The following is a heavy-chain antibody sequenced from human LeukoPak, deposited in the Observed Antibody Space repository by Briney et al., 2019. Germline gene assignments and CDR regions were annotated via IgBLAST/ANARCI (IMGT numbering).Heavy chain of an antibody. D-gene: IGHD4-17*01. V-gene: IGHV4-59*08. J-gene: IGHJ4*02. Sequence: PSETLSLTCTVSGGSISSYYWSWIRQPPGKGLEWIGYIYYSGSTNYNPSLKSRVTISVDTSKNQSSLKLSSVTAADTAVYYCARYGETYFDYWGQGTLVTVSS. CDR1: GGSISSYY. CDR2: IYYSGST. CDR3: ARYGETYFDY.